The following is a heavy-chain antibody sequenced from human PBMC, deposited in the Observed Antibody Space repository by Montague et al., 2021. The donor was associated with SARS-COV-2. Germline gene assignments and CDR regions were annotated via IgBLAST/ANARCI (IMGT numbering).Heavy chain of an antibody. V-gene: IGHV4-59*01. J-gene: IGHJ4*02. D-gene: IGHD3-16*01. CDR3: AKGGGGGSCFFAY. CDR2: ISYSGST. Sequence: SETLSLTCTVSGDSINSYYWSWIRQSPGKGLDRIGYISYSGSTNFNPSLKSRVSMSVDTSKNQFSLNLRYVTAADTAVYYCAKGGGGGSCFFAYGGQGTLVTVSS. CDR1: GDSINSYY.